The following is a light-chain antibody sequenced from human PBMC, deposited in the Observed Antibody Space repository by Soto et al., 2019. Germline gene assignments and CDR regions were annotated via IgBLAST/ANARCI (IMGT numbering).Light chain of an antibody. J-gene: IGKJ1*01. CDR1: QSVSSSY. V-gene: IGKV3-20*01. CDR3: QQDGSSPWT. CDR2: GAS. Sequence: EIVLTQSPGTLSLSLGERATLSCRASQSVSSSYLAWYQQKPGQAPRLLIYGASSRATGIPDRFSGSGSGTDFTLTISRLEPQDFAVYYCQQDGSSPWTFGQGTKVDIK.